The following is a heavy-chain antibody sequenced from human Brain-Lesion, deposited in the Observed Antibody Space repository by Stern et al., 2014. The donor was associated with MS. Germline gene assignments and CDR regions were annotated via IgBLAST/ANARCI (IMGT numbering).Heavy chain of an antibody. V-gene: IGHV3-53*01. J-gene: IGHJ4*02. Sequence: VQLVESGGGLIQPGGSLRLSCAASGFSVSTNVMGWVRQAPGKGLEWVSLMYSRGGTNYADSVKGRFTISRDSSKNTLYLQMSDLRAEDTAVYYCARKTDTAVGGDYWGPGTLVTVSS. D-gene: IGHD5-18*01. CDR1: GFSVSTNV. CDR2: MYSRGGT. CDR3: ARKTDTAVGGDY.